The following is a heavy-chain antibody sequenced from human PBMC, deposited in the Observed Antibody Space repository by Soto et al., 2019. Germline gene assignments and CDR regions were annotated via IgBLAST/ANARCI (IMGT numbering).Heavy chain of an antibody. D-gene: IGHD3-10*01. V-gene: IGHV4-59*12. Sequence: SETLSLTCTVSGGSISSYYWSWIRQPPGKGLEWIGYIYYSGSTNYNPSLKSRVTISVDTSKNQFSLKLSSVTAADTAVYYCARGGGSPRGYYYYYHMDVWGKGTTVTVSS. CDR1: GGSISSYY. CDR2: IYYSGST. J-gene: IGHJ6*03. CDR3: ARGGGSPRGYYYYYHMDV.